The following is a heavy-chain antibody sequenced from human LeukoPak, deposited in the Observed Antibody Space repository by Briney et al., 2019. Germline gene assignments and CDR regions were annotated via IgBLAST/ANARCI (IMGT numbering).Heavy chain of an antibody. D-gene: IGHD3-22*01. Sequence: GASVKVSCKASGYTFTGYYMHWVRQAPGQGLEWMGWINPNSGGTNYAQKFQGRATMTRDTSISTAYMELSRLRSDDTAVYYCARGGYYDSSGYYRDYWGQGTLVTVSS. J-gene: IGHJ4*02. CDR3: ARGGYYDSSGYYRDY. V-gene: IGHV1-2*02. CDR1: GYTFTGYY. CDR2: INPNSGGT.